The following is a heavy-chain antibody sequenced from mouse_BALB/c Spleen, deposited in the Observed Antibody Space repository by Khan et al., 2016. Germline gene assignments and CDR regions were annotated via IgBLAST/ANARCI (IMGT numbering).Heavy chain of an antibody. Sequence: QVQLKESGPGLVAPSQSLSITCTVSGFSLTSYDISWIRQPPGKGLEWLGVIWTGGGTNYNSAFMSRLSTSKDNSKSQGFLKMNSLQTDDTAIYYCVRDIYGWFAYWCQGTLVTVSA. CDR2: IWTGGGT. CDR1: GFSLTSYD. D-gene: IGHD1-1*02. J-gene: IGHJ3*01. V-gene: IGHV2-9-2*01. CDR3: VRDIYGWFAY.